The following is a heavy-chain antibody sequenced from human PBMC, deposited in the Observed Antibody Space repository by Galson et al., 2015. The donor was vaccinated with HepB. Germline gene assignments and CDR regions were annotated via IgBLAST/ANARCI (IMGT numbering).Heavy chain of an antibody. J-gene: IGHJ4*02. D-gene: IGHD6-13*01. Sequence: SVKVSCKASGYTFTSYGISWVRQAPGQGLEWMGWISAYNGNTNYAQKLQGRVTMTTDTSTSTAYMELRSLRSDDTAVYYCARVSTQHSSSWFDYWGQGTLVTVSS. CDR3: ARVSTQHSSSWFDY. V-gene: IGHV1-18*04. CDR2: ISAYNGNT. CDR1: GYTFTSYG.